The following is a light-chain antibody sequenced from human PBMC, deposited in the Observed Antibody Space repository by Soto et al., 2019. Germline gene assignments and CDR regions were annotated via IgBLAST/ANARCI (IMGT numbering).Light chain of an antibody. J-gene: IGLJ1*01. CDR1: RSDIGSYNY. CDR2: GVS. Sequence: SALTHPASVSGSPGQSITISCSGTRSDIGSYNYVAWYQQFPGKTPKILIYGVSNRPSGVSSRFSGSKSGNTASLTISGLQAEDDADYYCISYTGSSTSYVFGSGTKVTVL. CDR3: ISYTGSSTSYV. V-gene: IGLV2-14*01.